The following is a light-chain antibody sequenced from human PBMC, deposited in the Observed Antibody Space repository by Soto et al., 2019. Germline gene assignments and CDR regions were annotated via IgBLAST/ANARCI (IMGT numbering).Light chain of an antibody. CDR2: DAS. Sequence: EVVLTQSPATLSLSPGDRATLSCRASRSVTNYLAWYQQKPGQSPRLLIYDASNRATGIPPRFSGSGSGTDFTLTISSLEAEDSAVYYCQQRINWPATLGQGTRLEIK. V-gene: IGKV3-11*01. CDR1: RSVTNY. J-gene: IGKJ5*01. CDR3: QQRINWPAT.